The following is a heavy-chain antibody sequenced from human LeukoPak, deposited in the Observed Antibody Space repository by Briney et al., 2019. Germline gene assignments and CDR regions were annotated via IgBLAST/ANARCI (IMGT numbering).Heavy chain of an antibody. CDR2: IRYVGSNK. CDR3: AKDRSGSYDAFNI. D-gene: IGHD1-26*01. Sequence: PGGSLILSCAAYGFTFRSYGMPWVRQAPGKGLEWVPFIRYVGSNKYYADSVKGRFTISRDNSKNTLYLQTNSLRAEDTAVYYCAKDRSGSYDAFNIWGQGTMVTVSS. J-gene: IGHJ3*02. CDR1: GFTFRSYG. V-gene: IGHV3-30*02.